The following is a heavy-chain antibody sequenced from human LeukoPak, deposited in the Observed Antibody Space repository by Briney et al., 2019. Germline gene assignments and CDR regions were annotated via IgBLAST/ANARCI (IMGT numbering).Heavy chain of an antibody. CDR1: GYTFTTYS. V-gene: IGHV1-46*01. D-gene: IGHD3-22*01. CDR2: INPSGGST. CDR3: ARVATMIVVVNYFDY. J-gene: IGHJ4*02. Sequence: ASVKVSCKASGYTFTTYSMHWVRQAPGQGLEWMGIINPSGGSTSYAQKFQGRVTMTRDTSTGTVYMELSSLRSEDTAVYYCARVATMIVVVNYFDYWGQGTLGTVSS.